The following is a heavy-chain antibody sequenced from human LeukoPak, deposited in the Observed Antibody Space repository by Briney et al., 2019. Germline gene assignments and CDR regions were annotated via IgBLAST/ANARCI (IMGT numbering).Heavy chain of an antibody. CDR1: GFTFSSYA. J-gene: IGHJ5*02. CDR3: AKAQGITIFGVVMAGGFDP. Sequence: TGGSLRLSCAASGFTFSSYAMSWVRQAPGKGLEWVSAISGSGGSTYYVDSVKGRFTISRDNSKNTLYLQMNSLRAEDTAVYYCAKAQGITIFGVVMAGGFDPWGQGTLVTVSS. D-gene: IGHD3-3*01. CDR2: ISGSGGST. V-gene: IGHV3-23*01.